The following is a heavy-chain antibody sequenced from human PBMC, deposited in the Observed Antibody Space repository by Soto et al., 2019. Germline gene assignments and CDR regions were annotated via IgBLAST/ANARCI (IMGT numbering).Heavy chain of an antibody. CDR3: TRRLLWFGDLFNYYGMDV. CDR1: GFTFSGSA. D-gene: IGHD3-10*01. J-gene: IGHJ6*02. CDR2: IRSKANSYAT. V-gene: IGHV3-73*01. Sequence: GGSLRLSCAASGFTFSGSAMHWVRQASGKGLEWVGRIRSKANSYATAYAASVKGRFTISRDDSKNTAYLQMNSLKTEDTAVYYCTRRLLWFGDLFNYYGMDVWGQGTTVTVSS.